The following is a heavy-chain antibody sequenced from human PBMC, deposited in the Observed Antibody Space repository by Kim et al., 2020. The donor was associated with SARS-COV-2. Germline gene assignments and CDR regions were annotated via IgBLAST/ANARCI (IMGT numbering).Heavy chain of an antibody. J-gene: IGHJ6*02. D-gene: IGHD1-26*01. CDR3: VSLARELPYYYYYGMDV. CDR2: IYYSGST. CDR1: GGSISSSSYY. Sequence: SETLSLTCTVSGGSISSSSYYWGWIRQPPGKGLEWIGSIYYSGSTYYNPSLKSRATISVDTSKNQFSLKLSSVTAADTAVYYCVSLARELPYYYYYGMDVWGQGTTVTVSS. V-gene: IGHV4-39*01.